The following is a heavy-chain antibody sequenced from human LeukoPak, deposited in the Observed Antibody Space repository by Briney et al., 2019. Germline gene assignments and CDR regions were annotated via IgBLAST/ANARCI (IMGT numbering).Heavy chain of an antibody. CDR1: GYTFIGYY. J-gene: IGHJ3*02. Sequence: ASVKVSCKASGYTFIGYYMHWVRQAPVQGLECMGWINPNSGGTNYAQKFQGRVTMTRDTSISTAYMELSRLRSDDTAVYYCAREDIIPSGSAFDIWGQGTMVTVSS. CDR3: AREDIIPSGSAFDI. V-gene: IGHV1-2*02. D-gene: IGHD3-3*01. CDR2: INPNSGGT.